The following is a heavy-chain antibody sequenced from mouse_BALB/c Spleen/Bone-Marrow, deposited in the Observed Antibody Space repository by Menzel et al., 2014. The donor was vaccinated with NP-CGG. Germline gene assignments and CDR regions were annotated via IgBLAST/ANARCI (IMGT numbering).Heavy chain of an antibody. D-gene: IGHD2-3*01. V-gene: IGHV2-9*02. CDR3: ARDDDSYAMDY. CDR2: IWAGGST. CDR1: GFSLTSYS. J-gene: IGHJ4*01. Sequence: VKVVDSGPGLVAPSQSLSITCTVSGFSLTSYSVHWVRQPPGKGLEWLGVIWAGGSTNYNSALMSRLSISKDNSKSQVFLKMSSLQTDDTAMFYCARDDDSYAMDYWGQGTSVTVSS.